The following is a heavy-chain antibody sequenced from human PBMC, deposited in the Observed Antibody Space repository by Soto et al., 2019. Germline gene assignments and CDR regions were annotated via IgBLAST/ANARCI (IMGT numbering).Heavy chain of an antibody. Sequence: QLQLQESGPGLVKPSETLSLTCTVSGGSISSSSYYWGWIRQPPGKGLEWIGSIYYSGSTYYNPSLKSRVTISVDTSKNQFSLKMSAVTAADTAVYYWARQRTGATSDYWGQRTLVTVSS. CDR2: IYYSGST. CDR3: ARQRTGATSDY. CDR1: GGSISSSSYY. D-gene: IGHD1-26*01. J-gene: IGHJ4*02. V-gene: IGHV4-39*01.